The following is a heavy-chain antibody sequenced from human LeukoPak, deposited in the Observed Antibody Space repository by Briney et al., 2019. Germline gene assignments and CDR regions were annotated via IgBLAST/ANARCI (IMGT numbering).Heavy chain of an antibody. D-gene: IGHD6-13*01. CDR2: ISYDGSNK. V-gene: IGHV3-30-3*01. CDR1: GFTLSSYA. J-gene: IGHJ4*02. Sequence: GRSLRLSCAASGFTLSSYAMHWVRQAPGKGLEWVAVISYDGSNKYYADSVKGRFTISRDNSKNTLYLQMNSLRAEDTAVYYCARVLRAGDRIAAAGRELIYWGQGTLVTVSS. CDR3: ARVLRAGDRIAAAGRELIY.